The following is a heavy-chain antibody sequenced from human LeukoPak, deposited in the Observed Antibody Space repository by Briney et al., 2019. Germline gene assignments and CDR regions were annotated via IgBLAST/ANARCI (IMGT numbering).Heavy chain of an antibody. V-gene: IGHV4-59*08. J-gene: IGHJ4*02. D-gene: IGHD3-16*01. CDR2: IYYSGST. Sequence: SETLSLTCTVSGGSISSYYWSWIRQPPGKGLEWIGYIYYSGSTNYNPSLKSRVTISVDTSKNQFSLKLSSVTAADTAVYYCARQQRGGYFDYWGQGTLVTVSS. CDR3: ARQQRGGYFDY. CDR1: GGSISSYY.